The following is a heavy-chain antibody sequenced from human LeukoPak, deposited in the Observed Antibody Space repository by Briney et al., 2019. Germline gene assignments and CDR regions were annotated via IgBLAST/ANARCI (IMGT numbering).Heavy chain of an antibody. J-gene: IGHJ4*02. CDR2: IYSGGST. D-gene: IGHD1-26*01. CDR1: GGSISSYY. CDR3: ARVGDLYSPFFVY. V-gene: IGHV4-59*01. Sequence: PSETLSLTCTVSGGSISSYYWSWIRQPPGKGLEWIGYIYSGGSTNYNPSLKSRLTISVDTSKNQFSLKLSSVTAADTAVYYCARVGDLYSPFFVYWGQGTLVTVSS.